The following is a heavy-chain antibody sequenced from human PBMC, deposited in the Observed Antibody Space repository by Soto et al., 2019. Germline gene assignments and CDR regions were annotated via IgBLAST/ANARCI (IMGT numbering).Heavy chain of an antibody. D-gene: IGHD2-15*01. CDR3: AKREGQACSRDHFYYYAMEV. V-gene: IGHV3-30*18. Sequence: QVQLVESGGGVVQPGRSLRLSCTASGFTFESYGMHWVRQAPGKGLEWLAYISHEGVMKFYAGSVKGRFTISRDNSKNTLYLQLSSLRPDDKGVYYCAKREGQACSRDHFYYYAMEVWGRGTTVTVSS. CDR2: ISHEGVMK. CDR1: GFTFESYG. J-gene: IGHJ6*02.